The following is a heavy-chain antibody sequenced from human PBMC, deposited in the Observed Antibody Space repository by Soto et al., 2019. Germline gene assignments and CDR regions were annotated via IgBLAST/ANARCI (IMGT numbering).Heavy chain of an antibody. CDR2: INPNSGGT. CDR3: ARGGHIAAENERDWFDP. CDR1: GYTFTGYY. D-gene: IGHD6-25*01. V-gene: IGHV1-2*04. Sequence: ASVKVSCKASGYTFTGYYIHWVRHAPGQGLEWMGWINPNSGGTNYAQKFQGWVTMTRDTSISTAYMELSRLRSDDTAVYYCARGGHIAAENERDWFDPWGQGTLVTASS. J-gene: IGHJ5*02.